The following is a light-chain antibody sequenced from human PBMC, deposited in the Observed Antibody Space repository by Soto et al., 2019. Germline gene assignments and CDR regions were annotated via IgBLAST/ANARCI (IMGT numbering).Light chain of an antibody. Sequence: QSALTQPASVSGSPGQSITISCTGTSIEVGAYNYVSWYQQHPGKAPKLMIYDVSNRPSGVSNRFSGSKSGNTASLTISGLQAEDEADYYCSSYTSSSTLVFGGGTQLTVL. J-gene: IGLJ2*01. CDR3: SSYTSSSTLV. CDR2: DVS. CDR1: SIEVGAYNY. V-gene: IGLV2-14*01.